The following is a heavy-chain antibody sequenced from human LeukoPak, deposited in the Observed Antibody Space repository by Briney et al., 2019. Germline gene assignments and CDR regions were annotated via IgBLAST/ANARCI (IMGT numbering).Heavy chain of an antibody. J-gene: IGHJ4*02. CDR2: AYHSGST. D-gene: IGHD1-14*01. Sequence: SETLSLTCSVSDGSITSHYWSWIRQPPGRGLEWIRYAYHSGSTNYNPSLKSRVTISVDTSKNQFSLKLNSMTAADTAVYYCARTPGNTLDYWGQGTLVTVSS. CDR1: DGSITSHY. V-gene: IGHV4-59*11. CDR3: ARTPGNTLDY.